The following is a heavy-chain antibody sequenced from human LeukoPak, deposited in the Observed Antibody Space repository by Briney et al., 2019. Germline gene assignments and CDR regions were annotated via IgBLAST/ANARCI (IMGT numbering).Heavy chain of an antibody. Sequence: ASVKVSCKASGYTFTGYYMHWVRQAPGQGLEWMGWINPNSGGTNYAQKFQGWVTMTRDTSISTAYMELSRLRSEDTAVYYCATSTTRDVYYYYGMDVWGQGTTVTVSS. V-gene: IGHV1-2*04. CDR1: GYTFTGYY. D-gene: IGHD1-14*01. CDR3: ATSTTRDVYYYYGMDV. J-gene: IGHJ6*02. CDR2: INPNSGGT.